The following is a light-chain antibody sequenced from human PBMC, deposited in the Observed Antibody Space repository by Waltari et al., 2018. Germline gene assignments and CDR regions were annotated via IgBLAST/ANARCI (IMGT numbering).Light chain of an antibody. CDR3: QEYYTIPPWA. CDR2: WDC. Sequence: DIVMTQSPDSLAMSLGERATINCRSSRSISSSANNKNYLGWYQKKPGQPPKLLLYWDCTGQSGVPDRFSASGSGTDFSLTISSLQAEDVAFYYCQEYYTIPPWAFGQGTKVEIK. CDR1: RSISSSANNKNY. V-gene: IGKV4-1*01. J-gene: IGKJ1*01.